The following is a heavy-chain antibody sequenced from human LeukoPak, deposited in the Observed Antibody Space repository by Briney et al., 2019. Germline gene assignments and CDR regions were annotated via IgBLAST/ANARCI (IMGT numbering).Heavy chain of an antibody. CDR3: ARGLVLPTGYYYYMDV. V-gene: IGHV4-61*02. CDR2: IYTSGST. CDR1: GGSISSGSYY. Sequence: SETLSLTCTVSGGSISSGSYYWSWIRQPAGKGLEWIGRIYTSGSTNYNPSLKSRVTISVDTSKNQFSLKLSSVTAADTAVYYCARGLVLPTGYYYYMDVWGKGTTVTVSS. D-gene: IGHD6-6*01. J-gene: IGHJ6*03.